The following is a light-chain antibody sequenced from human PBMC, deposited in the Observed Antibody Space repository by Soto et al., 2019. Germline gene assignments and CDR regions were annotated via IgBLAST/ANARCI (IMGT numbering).Light chain of an antibody. Sequence: EIVLTQAPATLSLSPGERATLSCRASRSVSSYLAWYQQKPGQAPRLLIYEASNRATGIPARFSGSGSGTDFTLTITSLEPEDFAVYYCQHRRDWPLTFGGGTKVEIK. V-gene: IGKV3-11*01. J-gene: IGKJ4*01. CDR3: QHRRDWPLT. CDR2: EAS. CDR1: RSVSSY.